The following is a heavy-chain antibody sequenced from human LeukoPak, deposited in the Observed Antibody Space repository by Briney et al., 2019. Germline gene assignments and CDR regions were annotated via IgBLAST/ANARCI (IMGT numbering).Heavy chain of an antibody. Sequence: SETLSLTCAVYGESFSAYFWNWIRQAPGKALEYIGEINHRGSSHYNPSPKTRVTLSVDTSKNQFSLKLTSVTAADTAVYFCARGSSFDGYCSAGACDAGYYDSWGQGTPVTVSS. CDR1: GESFSAYF. V-gene: IGHV4-34*01. J-gene: IGHJ4*02. CDR3: ARGSSFDGYCSAGACDAGYYDS. CDR2: INHRGSS. D-gene: IGHD2-15*01.